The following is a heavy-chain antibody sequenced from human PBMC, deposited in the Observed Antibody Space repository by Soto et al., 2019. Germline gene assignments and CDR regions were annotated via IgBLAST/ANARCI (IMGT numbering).Heavy chain of an antibody. CDR2: LFAAGLT. CDR1: GFNVSNNY. Sequence: PGGSLRLSCAVSGFNVSNNYFSWVRQAPGKGLEWVSILFAAGLTYNSDSVEGRFTISRDNSKNTVDLQMNSLGADDTALYYCARGSPIATRAFDIWGQGTMVTVSS. J-gene: IGHJ3*02. CDR3: ARGSPIATRAFDI. V-gene: IGHV3-53*01.